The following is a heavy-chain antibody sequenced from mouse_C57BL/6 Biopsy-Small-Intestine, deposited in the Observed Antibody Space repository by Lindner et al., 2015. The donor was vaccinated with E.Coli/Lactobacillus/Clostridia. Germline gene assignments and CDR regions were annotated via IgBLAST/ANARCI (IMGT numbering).Heavy chain of an antibody. V-gene: IGHV10-3*01. D-gene: IGHD2-14*01. Sequence: VQLQESGGGLVQPKGSLKLSCAASGFTFNTYAMHWVRQAPGKGLEWIARIRSKSNNYATYYADSVKDRFTISRDDSQSMLYLQMNNLKTEDTAMYYCVRGGTSYYFDYRGQGTTLTVSS. CDR3: VRGGTSYYFDY. J-gene: IGHJ2*01. CDR2: IRSKSNNYAT. CDR1: GFTFNTYA.